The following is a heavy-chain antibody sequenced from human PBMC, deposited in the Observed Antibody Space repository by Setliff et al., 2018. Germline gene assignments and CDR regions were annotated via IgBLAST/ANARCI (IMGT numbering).Heavy chain of an antibody. D-gene: IGHD3-22*01. CDR1: GYSISSGYY. CDR3: ARASYDSSGYPADY. V-gene: IGHV4-38-2*02. CDR2: IYHSGST. Sequence: ETLSLTCTVSGYSISSGYYLGWIRQPPGKGLEWIGSIYHSGSTYYNPSLKSRVTVSVDTSKNQSSLKLSSVTAADTAVYYCARASYDSSGYPADYWGQGTLVTVSS. J-gene: IGHJ4*02.